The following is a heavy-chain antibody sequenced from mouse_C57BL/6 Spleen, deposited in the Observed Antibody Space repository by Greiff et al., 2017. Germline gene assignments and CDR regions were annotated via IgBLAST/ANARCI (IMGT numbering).Heavy chain of an antibody. J-gene: IGHJ2*01. CDR1: GFTFSDYY. V-gene: IGHV5-16*01. D-gene: IGHD2-3*01. CDR2: INYDGSRT. CDR3: ARDGALYAYDY. Sequence: EVHLVESEGGLVQPGSSMKLSCTASGFTFSDYYMAWVRQVPEKGLEWVANINYDGSRTYYLDPLKGRFIISRDNAKNILYSQMSSLKSADTATYYCARDGALYAYDYWGQGTTLTVSS.